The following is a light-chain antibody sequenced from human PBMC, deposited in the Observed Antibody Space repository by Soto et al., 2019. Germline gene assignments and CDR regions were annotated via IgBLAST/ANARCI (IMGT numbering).Light chain of an antibody. V-gene: IGLV2-11*01. CDR3: CSYGGPYTWL. Sequence: QSALTQPRSVSGSPGQSVTISCTGTSSDVGLYNYVSWYQQEAGKAPKLIIYDVNKRPSGVPDRFSGSKSGNTASLTISGLQADDEADYIRCSYGGPYTWLFGGGTKLTVL. CDR1: SSDVGLYNY. CDR2: DVN. J-gene: IGLJ3*02.